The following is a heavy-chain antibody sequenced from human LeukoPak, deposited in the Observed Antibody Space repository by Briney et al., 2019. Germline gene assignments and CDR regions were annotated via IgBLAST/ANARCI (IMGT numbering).Heavy chain of an antibody. CDR2: IYTSGST. V-gene: IGHV4-4*07. CDR3: AGEWYSSSRLYFDY. J-gene: IGHJ4*02. CDR1: GGSISSYY. D-gene: IGHD6-13*01. Sequence: SETLSLTCTVSGGSISSYYWSWIRQPAGKGLEWIGRIYTSGSTNYNPSLKSRVTMSVDTSTNQFSLKLSSVPAADTPVDYCAGEWYSSSRLYFDYWGQETLVTVSS.